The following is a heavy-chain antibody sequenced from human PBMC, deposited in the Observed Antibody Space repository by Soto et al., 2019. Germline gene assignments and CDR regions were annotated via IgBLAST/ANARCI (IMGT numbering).Heavy chain of an antibody. D-gene: IGHD3-10*01. CDR3: ASGTMVRGVITDY. CDR2: INHSGST. V-gene: IGHV4-34*01. CDR1: GGSFSGYY. Sequence: QVQLQQWGAGLLKPSETLSLTCAVYGGSFSGYYWSWIRQPPGKGLEWIGEINHSGSTNYNPSLRSRGXXSXAXXKHQFCRKLSSVTAADTAVYYCASGTMVRGVITDYWGQGTLVTVSS. J-gene: IGHJ4*02.